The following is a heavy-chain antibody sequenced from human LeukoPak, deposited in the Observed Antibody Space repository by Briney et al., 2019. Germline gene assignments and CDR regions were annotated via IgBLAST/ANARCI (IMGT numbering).Heavy chain of an antibody. V-gene: IGHV3-53*01. CDR1: GFTVSSNY. CDR3: ARAYDILTGLDY. D-gene: IGHD3-9*01. Sequence: GGSLRLSCAASGFTVSSNYMSWVRQAPGKGLEWVSVIYSGGSTYYADSAKGRFTISRDNSKNTLYLQMNSLRAEDTAVYYCARAYDILTGLDYWGQGTLVTVSS. CDR2: IYSGGST. J-gene: IGHJ4*02.